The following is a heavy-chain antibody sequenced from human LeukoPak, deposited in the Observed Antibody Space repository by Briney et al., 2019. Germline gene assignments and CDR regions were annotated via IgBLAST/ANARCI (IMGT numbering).Heavy chain of an antibody. Sequence: PSETLSLACTVSGGSIRTNTYYWGWVRQPPGKGLEWIGEIHHRGTTYYLPSLKSRVTMSVDTSKNQFSLKLSSVTAADTAVYYCARGPAAAAGTRSNWFDPWGQGTLVTVSS. D-gene: IGHD6-13*01. J-gene: IGHJ5*02. CDR2: IHHRGTT. CDR3: ARGPAAAAGTRSNWFDP. V-gene: IGHV4-39*07. CDR1: GGSIRTNTYY.